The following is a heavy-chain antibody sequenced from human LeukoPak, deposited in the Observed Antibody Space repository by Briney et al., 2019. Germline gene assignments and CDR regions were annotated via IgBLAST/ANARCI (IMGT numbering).Heavy chain of an antibody. CDR2: INSDGSWT. D-gene: IGHD2/OR15-2a*01. Sequence: GGSLRLSCAATGNYWMHWVRQAPGKGLVWVSHINSDGSWTSYADSVKGRFTISKDNAKNTVYLQMNSLRAEDTAVYYCVSFYETYWGRGTLVTVSS. J-gene: IGHJ4*02. CDR1: GNYW. V-gene: IGHV3-74*01. CDR3: VSFYETY.